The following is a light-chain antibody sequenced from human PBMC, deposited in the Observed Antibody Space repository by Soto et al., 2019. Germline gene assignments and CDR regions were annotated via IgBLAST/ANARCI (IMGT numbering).Light chain of an antibody. J-gene: IGKJ4*01. CDR1: QGISSA. CDR2: DAS. V-gene: IGKV1-13*02. Sequence: AIQLTQSPSSLSASVGDRVTITCRASQGISSALAWYQQKPGKAPKLLIYDASSLESGLPSRLRGSVSGTDFTLTISSLQPEDFANYYCQQFNSYLFTFGGGNKVEIK. CDR3: QQFNSYLFT.